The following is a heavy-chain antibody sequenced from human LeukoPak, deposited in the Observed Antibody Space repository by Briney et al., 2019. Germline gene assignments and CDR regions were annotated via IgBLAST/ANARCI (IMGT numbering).Heavy chain of an antibody. V-gene: IGHV3-30*03. Sequence: PGTSLRLSCVASGFTFHDHGMDWVRQAPGKGLEWVAVIAADGGVKHYADSVQGRFILSRDNSKNTLFLQMSSLSVEDTAVYYCAREATWGQWYFDHWGQGTPVTVSS. CDR1: GFTFHDHG. D-gene: IGHD6-19*01. J-gene: IGHJ4*02. CDR2: IAADGGVK. CDR3: AREATWGQWYFDH.